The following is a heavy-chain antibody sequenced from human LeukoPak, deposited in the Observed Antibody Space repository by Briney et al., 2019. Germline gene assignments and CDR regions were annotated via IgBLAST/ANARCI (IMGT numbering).Heavy chain of an antibody. CDR2: ISGSGDST. V-gene: IGHV3-23*01. Sequence: GGSLRLSCAASGFTFSSFAMSWVRQAPGKGLEWVSAISGSGDSTYYTDSVKGRFTISRDNSKNTLYLQMNSLRVEDTAVYHCANFGGSHFDYWGQGTLVTVSS. CDR3: ANFGGSHFDY. CDR1: GFTFSSFA. J-gene: IGHJ4*02. D-gene: IGHD1-26*01.